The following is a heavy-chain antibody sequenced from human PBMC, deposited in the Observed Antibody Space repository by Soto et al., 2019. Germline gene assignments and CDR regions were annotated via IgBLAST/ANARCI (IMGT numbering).Heavy chain of an antibody. Sequence: SVKVSCKASGGTFSSYAISWVRQAPGQGLEWMGGIIPIFGTANYAQKFQGRVTITADESTSTAYMELSSLRSEDTAVYYCAGEGIVVVPAAISWFDPWGQGTLVTVSS. J-gene: IGHJ5*02. CDR2: IIPIFGTA. CDR1: GGTFSSYA. CDR3: AGEGIVVVPAAISWFDP. D-gene: IGHD2-2*01. V-gene: IGHV1-69*13.